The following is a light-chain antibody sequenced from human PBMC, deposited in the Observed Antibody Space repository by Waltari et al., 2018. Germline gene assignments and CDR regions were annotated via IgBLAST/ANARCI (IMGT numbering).Light chain of an antibody. J-gene: IGLJ2*01. CDR2: KDS. V-gene: IGLV3-25*03. Sequence: SYELTQPPSVSVSPGLPARPTRSGESLPKHTTYWYPQKPGPAPVLVRYKDSERPSGIRERFSGASSGTTVTLTISGVQAEDEADYYCQSADSSGTYVVFGGGTKLTVL. CDR1: SLPKHT. CDR3: QSADSSGTYVV.